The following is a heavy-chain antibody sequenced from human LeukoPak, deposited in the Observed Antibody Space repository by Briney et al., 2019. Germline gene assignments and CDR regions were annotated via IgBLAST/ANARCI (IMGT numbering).Heavy chain of an antibody. Sequence: GGSLRLSCAASRFTFSSCAMSWVRQAPGKGLEWVAVISYDGSNKYYADSVKGRFTISRDNSKNSLYLQMNSLRTEDTALYYCARCNPFDYYFDYWGQGTLVTVSS. D-gene: IGHD1-14*01. CDR1: RFTFSSCA. CDR3: ARCNPFDYYFDY. V-gene: IGHV3-30-3*01. CDR2: ISYDGSNK. J-gene: IGHJ4*02.